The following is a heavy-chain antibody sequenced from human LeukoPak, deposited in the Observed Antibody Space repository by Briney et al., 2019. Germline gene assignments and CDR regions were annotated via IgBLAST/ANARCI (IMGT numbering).Heavy chain of an antibody. CDR3: VRDGGRYSYASD. CDR1: GFTFTNYW. Sequence: GALRLSCAASGFTFTNYWMSWVRQAPGKGLEWVANTKKDGSEKNYVDSVRGRLTISRDNAENSLHLQMNSLRAEDTAVYYCVRDGGRYSYASDWGQGTMVIVSS. J-gene: IGHJ3*01. D-gene: IGHD5-18*01. V-gene: IGHV3-7*01. CDR2: TKKDGSEK.